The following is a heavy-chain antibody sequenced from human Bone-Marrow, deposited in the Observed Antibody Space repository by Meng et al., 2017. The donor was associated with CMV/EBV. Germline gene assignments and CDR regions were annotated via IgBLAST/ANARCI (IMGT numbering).Heavy chain of an antibody. Sequence: GRSLRLSRAAVGFTFSIYEINWVRQAPGKVLEWVSYISSSGSTIYYANSVTGRFTISRDNAKNSPYLKMNSLRAEDTAVYYCARDDNYDFWSRHYWAYYYYGMDVWGQGTTVTVSS. CDR1: GFTFSIYE. V-gene: IGHV3-48*03. D-gene: IGHD3-3*01. CDR2: ISSSGSTI. CDR3: ARDDNYDFWSRHYWAYYYYGMDV. J-gene: IGHJ6*02.